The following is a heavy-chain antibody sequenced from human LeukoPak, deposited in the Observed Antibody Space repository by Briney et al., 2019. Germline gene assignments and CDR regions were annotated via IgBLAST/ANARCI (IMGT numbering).Heavy chain of an antibody. Sequence: GGSLRLSCSPSGFTFDNYAMQWVRQAPMKGLEWVASINWRSDEIGYADSVKGRFSISRDNAKNPLYLQMNSLETEDMGLYYCARRSTWGHHFDSWGQGTLVSVSS. CDR1: GFTFDNYA. J-gene: IGHJ4*02. D-gene: IGHD2-2*01. V-gene: IGHV3-9*03. CDR3: ARRSTWGHHFDS. CDR2: INWRSDEI.